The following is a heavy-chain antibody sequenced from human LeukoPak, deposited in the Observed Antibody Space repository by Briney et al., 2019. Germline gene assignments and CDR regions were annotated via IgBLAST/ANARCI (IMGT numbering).Heavy chain of an antibody. Sequence: SETLSLTCTVSGGSISSFYCSWIRQPAGKGLEWVGRIYTSGSTTYNPSLKSRVTMSVDTSKNQFSLKLSSVTAADTAVYYCARRLAAAGAFDIWGQGTMVTVSS. CDR3: ARRLAAAGAFDI. D-gene: IGHD6-13*01. CDR1: GGSISSFY. V-gene: IGHV4-4*07. J-gene: IGHJ3*02. CDR2: IYTSGST.